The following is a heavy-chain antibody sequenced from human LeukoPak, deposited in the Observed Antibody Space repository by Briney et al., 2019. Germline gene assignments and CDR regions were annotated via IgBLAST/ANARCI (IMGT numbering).Heavy chain of an antibody. V-gene: IGHV6-1*01. J-gene: IGHJ4*02. CDR2: TYQRSKWYN. Sequence: SQTLSLTCAISGDSVSINSAAWNWIRQSPSRGLEWLVRTYQRSKWYNDYAVSVKSRITINPDISKNQFSLRLNSVTPEDTAVYYCARSPSPYSSGWYFDYWGQGTLVTVSS. CDR3: ARSPSPYSSGWYFDY. CDR1: GDSVSINSAA. D-gene: IGHD6-19*01.